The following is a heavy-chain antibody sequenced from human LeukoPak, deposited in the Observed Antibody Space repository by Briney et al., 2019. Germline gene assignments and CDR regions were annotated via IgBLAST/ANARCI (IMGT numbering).Heavy chain of an antibody. J-gene: IGHJ4*02. Sequence: GGALRHSRATSRFPLETNAISGVRPAPGKGLEGVATIGNAGTSYADSVTGRFTISRDNDKTTVNLQMNRRRVEDTAIYFYAKDWIQFNRVFDCLDSWGQGTLVTVSS. D-gene: IGHD5-18*01. CDR3: AKDWIQFNRVFDCLDS. CDR2: IGNAGTS. CDR1: RFPLETNA. V-gene: IGHV3-23*01.